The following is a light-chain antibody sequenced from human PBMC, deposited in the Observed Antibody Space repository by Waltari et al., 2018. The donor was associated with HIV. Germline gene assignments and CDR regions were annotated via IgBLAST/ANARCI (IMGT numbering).Light chain of an antibody. V-gene: IGKV2-28*01. CDR1: QSLLHSNGYNY. CDR3: MQALQTPRT. J-gene: IGKJ1*01. CDR2: LGS. Sequence: DIVMTQSPLSLPVTPGEPASISCRSSQSLLHSNGYNYLDWYLQKPGQSPQLLISLGSNRASGGPDRFSGSGSGTDFTLKISRVEAEDVGIYYCMQALQTPRTFGQGTKVEI.